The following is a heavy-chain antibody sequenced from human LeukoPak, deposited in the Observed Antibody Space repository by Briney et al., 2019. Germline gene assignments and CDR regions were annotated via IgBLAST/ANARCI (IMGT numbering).Heavy chain of an antibody. J-gene: IGHJ4*02. CDR1: GFSFSSYA. V-gene: IGHV3-23*01. CDR2: ISDSGGRT. CDR3: AKHYGSGTYYNYFTY. D-gene: IGHD3-10*01. Sequence: GGSLRLSCAASGFSFSSYALSWVRQAPGRGLEWVSAISDSGGRTYYADFVKGRFTISRNNSENTLFLQMSSLRAEDTATYYCAKHYGSGTYYNYFTYCGQGTLVSVSS.